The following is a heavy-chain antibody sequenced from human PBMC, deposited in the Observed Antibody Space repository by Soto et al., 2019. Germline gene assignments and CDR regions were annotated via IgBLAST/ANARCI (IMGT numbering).Heavy chain of an antibody. V-gene: IGHV1-24*01. CDR3: ATDAHYYGSGSYYNGPIRFDY. J-gene: IGHJ4*02. D-gene: IGHD3-10*01. Sequence: ASVKVSCKVSGYTLTELSMHWVRQAPGKGLEWMGGFDPEDGETIYAQKFQGRVTMTEDTSTDTAYMELSSLRSEDTAVYYCATDAHYYGSGSYYNGPIRFDYWGQGTLVTVSS. CDR1: GYTLTELS. CDR2: FDPEDGET.